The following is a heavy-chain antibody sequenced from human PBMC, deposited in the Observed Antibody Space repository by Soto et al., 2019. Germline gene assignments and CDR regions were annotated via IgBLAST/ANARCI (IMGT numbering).Heavy chain of an antibody. CDR3: ARDRTDTSFAT. D-gene: IGHD5-12*01. CDR2: IWHDGSNQ. J-gene: IGHJ4*02. CDR1: GFTFSTYG. V-gene: IGHV3-33*01. Sequence: QVQLVESGGGVVQTGRSLRLSCAASGFTFSTYGMHWVRQAPGKGLEWVAVIWHDGSNQYYGDSVKGRFIISRDNSKNTLCLQMNSVRADDAAIYYCARDRTDTSFATWGQGTLVTVSS.